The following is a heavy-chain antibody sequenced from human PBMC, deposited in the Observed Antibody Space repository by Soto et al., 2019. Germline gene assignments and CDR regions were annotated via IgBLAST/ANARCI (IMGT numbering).Heavy chain of an antibody. CDR3: AKVGSSSWFGVLGY. J-gene: IGHJ4*02. CDR2: IGAGGDGI. CDR1: GFTFSNFA. V-gene: IGHV3-23*01. D-gene: IGHD6-13*01. Sequence: EVQMLESGGGLVQPGGSLRLSCAASGFTFSNFAMTWVRQAPGKGLEWVSVIGAGGDGIYYADSVKGRFTISRDNSKNTLSLQMNSLRAEDTAVYYCAKVGSSSWFGVLGYWGQRTLVTVSS.